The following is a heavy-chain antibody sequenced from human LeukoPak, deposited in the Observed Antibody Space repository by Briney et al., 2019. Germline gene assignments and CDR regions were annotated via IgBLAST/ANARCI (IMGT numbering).Heavy chain of an antibody. D-gene: IGHD5-18*01. CDR1: GGSISSGGYS. J-gene: IGHJ5*02. CDR3: ASKRGYSYGSSTWFDP. Sequence: SETLSLTCAVSGGSISSGGYSWSWIRQSPGKGLEWIGYIYHSGSTYYNPSLKSRVTISVDRSKNQFSLKLSSVTAADTAVYYCASKRGYSYGSSTWFDPWGQGTLVTVSS. V-gene: IGHV4-30-2*06. CDR2: IYHSGST.